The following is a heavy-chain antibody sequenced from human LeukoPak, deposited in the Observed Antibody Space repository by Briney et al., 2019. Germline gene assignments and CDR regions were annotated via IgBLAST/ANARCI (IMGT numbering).Heavy chain of an antibody. V-gene: IGHV4-34*01. Sequence: PSETLSLTCAVYGGSFSDYHWTWIRQPPGKGLEWIGEINHGGSTNYNPSLKSRVTMSVDTSKNQFSLKLSSVTAADTAVYSCARAQRRWLSTNWGQGTLVTVSS. CDR3: ARAQRRWLSTN. CDR1: GGSFSDYH. CDR2: INHGGST. D-gene: IGHD5-24*01. J-gene: IGHJ4*02.